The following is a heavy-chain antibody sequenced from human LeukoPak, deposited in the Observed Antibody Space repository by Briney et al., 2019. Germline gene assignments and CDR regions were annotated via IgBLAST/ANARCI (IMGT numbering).Heavy chain of an antibody. V-gene: IGHV3-9*01. D-gene: IGHD3-10*01. Sequence: GGSLRLSCAASGFTFDDYAMHWVRQAPGKGLEWVSGISWNSGSIGYADSVKGRFTISRDNAKNSLYLQMNSQRAEDTALYYCAKDYGSGTQYDYWGQGTLVTVSS. CDR3: AKDYGSGTQYDY. CDR1: GFTFDDYA. CDR2: ISWNSGSI. J-gene: IGHJ4*02.